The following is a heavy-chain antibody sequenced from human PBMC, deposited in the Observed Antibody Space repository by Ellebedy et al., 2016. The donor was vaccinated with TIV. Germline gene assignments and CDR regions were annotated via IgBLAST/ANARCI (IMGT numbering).Heavy chain of an antibody. Sequence: GGSLRLXCAASGFTFSTYAMYWVRQAPRKGLEWVAVISYHGKNTYYADSVRGRFTISRDNSKNTLYLQMRSLSTEDTAVYFCARARTLGSGSSLDHWGQGTLVAVSS. CDR3: ARARTLGSGSSLDH. V-gene: IGHV3-30*19. CDR2: ISYHGKNT. D-gene: IGHD3-10*01. J-gene: IGHJ4*02. CDR1: GFTFSTYA.